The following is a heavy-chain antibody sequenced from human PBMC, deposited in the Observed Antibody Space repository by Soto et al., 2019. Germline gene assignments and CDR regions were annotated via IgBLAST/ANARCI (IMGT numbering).Heavy chain of an antibody. CDR3: ARVNLVGKGIDY. V-gene: IGHV4-59*01. J-gene: IGHJ4*02. CDR2: IFYRGGS. CDR1: GGSISSYS. Sequence: PSETLSLTCTVSGGSISSYSWSWIRQTPGQGLEWIGYIFYRGGSAYNPSLKSRFTISRDISKSQFFLKDNSVTAADTATQYCARVNLVGKGIDYWGQGTMVTVSS.